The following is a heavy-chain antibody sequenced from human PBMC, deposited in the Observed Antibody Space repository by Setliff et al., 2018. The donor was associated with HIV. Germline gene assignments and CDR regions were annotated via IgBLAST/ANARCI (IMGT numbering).Heavy chain of an antibody. J-gene: IGHJ4*02. Sequence: GGSLRLSCAASGFTFSSYAMSWVRQAPGKGLEWVSAISGSGGSTYYADSVKGRFTISRDNSKNTLYLHMNSLRAEDTAVYYCAKVLYYDYVWGSYDPLYYFDYWGQGTLVTVSS. D-gene: IGHD3-16*01. CDR1: GFTFSSYA. CDR2: ISGSGGST. V-gene: IGHV3-23*01. CDR3: AKVLYYDYVWGSYDPLYYFDY.